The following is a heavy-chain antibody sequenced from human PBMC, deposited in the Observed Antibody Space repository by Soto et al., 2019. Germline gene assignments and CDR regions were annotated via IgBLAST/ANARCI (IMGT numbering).Heavy chain of an antibody. Sequence: QVQLVQSGAGVKKPGSSVKVSCKASGCTFRSYTSTWVRQAPGQGLEWMGRNIPILAITNYAQKFQGRVTITADKSTSTAYMELSSLRSEDTAVYYCATLAAAGTYFDYWGQGTLVAVSS. CDR3: ATLAAAGTYFDY. J-gene: IGHJ4*02. CDR1: GCTFRSYT. CDR2: NIPILAIT. D-gene: IGHD6-13*01. V-gene: IGHV1-69*02.